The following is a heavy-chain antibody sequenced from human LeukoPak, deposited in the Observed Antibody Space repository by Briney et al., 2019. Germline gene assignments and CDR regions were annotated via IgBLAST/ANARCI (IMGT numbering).Heavy chain of an antibody. J-gene: IGHJ4*02. CDR1: GFTFSDYY. CDR2: ISSSGSTI. V-gene: IGHV3-11*01. D-gene: IGHD3-10*01. Sequence: PGGSLRPSCAASGFTFSDYYMSWIRQAPGKGLEWVSYISSSGSTIYYADSVKGRFTISRDNAKNSLYMQMNSLRAEDTGVYYCXXDSGGEXDXWGQGTXXXVSS. CDR3: XXDSGGEXDX.